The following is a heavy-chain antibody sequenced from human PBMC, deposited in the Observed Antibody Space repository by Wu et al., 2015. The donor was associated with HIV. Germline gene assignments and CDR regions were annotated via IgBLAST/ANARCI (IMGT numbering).Heavy chain of an antibody. V-gene: IGHV1-18*01. CDR3: ASFRKGRAFDT. Sequence: QVQLVQSGAEVKKPGASVKVSCKASGYTFTSYGISWVRQAPGQGLEWMGWISAYNGNTNSSQKLQGRLTMTTDTSTSTTYMELRSLRSDDTAVYFCASFRKGRAFDTWGQGTVVTVSS. CDR1: GYTFTSYG. J-gene: IGHJ3*02. CDR2: ISAYNGNT.